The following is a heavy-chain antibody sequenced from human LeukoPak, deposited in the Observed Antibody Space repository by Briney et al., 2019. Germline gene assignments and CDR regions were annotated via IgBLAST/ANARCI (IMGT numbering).Heavy chain of an antibody. D-gene: IGHD3/OR15-3a*01. CDR1: GFTVNDYA. J-gene: IGHJ3*02. CDR3: AKSDGHGTGYGFHI. CDR2: IRDDGSDT. Sequence: GVSLRLSCAASGFTVNDYATYWLRQSPGRGLEWVALIRDDGSDTYHADSVKGRFTISTDNSKNKVFLRMISLRGADSDIYYCAKSDGHGTGYGFHIWGQGTMVTVSS. V-gene: IGHV3-30*02.